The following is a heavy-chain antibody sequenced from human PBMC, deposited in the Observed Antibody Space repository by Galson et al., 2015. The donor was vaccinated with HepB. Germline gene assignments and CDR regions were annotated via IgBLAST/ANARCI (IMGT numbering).Heavy chain of an antibody. Sequence: SLRLSCAASGFSFSTYAMSWVRQAPGKGLEWVSTISGSSGSTYYADSVKGRFTISRDNSKNTLFLQMNGLRAEDTALFYCAKYSSGWYAASWGQGTLVTVSS. CDR3: AKYSSGWYAAS. CDR1: GFSFSTYA. CDR2: ISGSSGST. D-gene: IGHD6-19*01. V-gene: IGHV3-23*01. J-gene: IGHJ5*02.